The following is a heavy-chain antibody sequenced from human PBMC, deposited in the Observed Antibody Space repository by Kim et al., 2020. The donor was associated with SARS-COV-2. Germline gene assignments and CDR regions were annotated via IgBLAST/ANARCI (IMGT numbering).Heavy chain of an antibody. V-gene: IGHV1-58*01. CDR2: IVVGSGNT. CDR1: GFTFTSSA. J-gene: IGHJ5*02. D-gene: IGHD4-17*01. Sequence: SVKVSCKASGFTFTSSAVQWVRQARGQRLERIGWIVVGSGNTNYAQKFQERVTNTRDMSTSTAYMELSSLRSEDTAVYYCAADKREDGDFDPWGQGTLVTVSS. CDR3: AADKREDGDFDP.